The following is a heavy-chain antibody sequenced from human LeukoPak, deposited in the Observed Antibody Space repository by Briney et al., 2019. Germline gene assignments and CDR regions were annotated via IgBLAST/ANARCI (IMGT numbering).Heavy chain of an antibody. D-gene: IGHD3-22*01. J-gene: IGHJ3*02. V-gene: IGHV4-4*09. CDR2: IYTNGST. CDR3: ARNNYYDSSGYLFDI. CDR1: GGSISSYY. Sequence: SETLSLTCTVSGGSISSYYWSWIRQPPGKGLEWIGYIYTNGSTNYNPSLKSRVTISVDTSKNQFSLKLSSVTAADTAVYYCARNNYYDSSGYLFDIWGQGTMVTVSS.